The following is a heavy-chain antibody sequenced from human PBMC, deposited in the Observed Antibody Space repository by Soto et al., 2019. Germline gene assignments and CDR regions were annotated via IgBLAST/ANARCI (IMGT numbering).Heavy chain of an antibody. Sequence: PSETLSLTCTVSGGSISSYYWSWIRQPPGKGLEWIGYIYYSGSTNYNPSLKSRVTISVDTSKNQFSLKLSSVTAADTAVYYCASQRAAIRASFDYWGHGTLVTVSS. J-gene: IGHJ4*01. CDR2: IYYSGST. CDR3: ASQRAAIRASFDY. V-gene: IGHV4-59*01. CDR1: GGSISSYY. D-gene: IGHD6-25*01.